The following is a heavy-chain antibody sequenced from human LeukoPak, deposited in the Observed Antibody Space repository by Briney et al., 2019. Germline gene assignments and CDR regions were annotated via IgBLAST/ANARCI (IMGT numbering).Heavy chain of an antibody. V-gene: IGHV4-4*07. D-gene: IGHD2-15*01. Sequence: PSETLSLTCTVSGGSISSYYWSWIRQPAGKGLEWIGRIHTSGSTNYNPSLKSRVTMSVDTSKNQFSLKLSSVTAADTAVYYCARDRRYCSGGSCSYYMDVWGKGTTVTISS. CDR3: ARDRRYCSGGSCSYYMDV. J-gene: IGHJ6*03. CDR1: GGSISSYY. CDR2: IHTSGST.